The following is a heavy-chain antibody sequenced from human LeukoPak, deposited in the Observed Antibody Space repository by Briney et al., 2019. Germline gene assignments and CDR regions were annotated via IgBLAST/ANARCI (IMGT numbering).Heavy chain of an antibody. V-gene: IGHV3-74*01. Sequence: GGSLPLSCEASGLTYSSYDVNWVLQAPGKGRLWVSRIYIDGSGTSSADAVKGPVTISRDKAKNTLYLQMYRLRAEDTAVDYCVRDGYSYGCVLAFDIWGLGTRVTVSS. CDR2: IYIDGSGT. D-gene: IGHD5-18*01. CDR1: GLTYSSYD. CDR3: VRDGYSYGCVLAFDI. J-gene: IGHJ3*02.